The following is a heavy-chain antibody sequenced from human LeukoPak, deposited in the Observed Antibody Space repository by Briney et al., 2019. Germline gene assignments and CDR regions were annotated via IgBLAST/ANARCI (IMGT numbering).Heavy chain of an antibody. CDR3: ARNPAGILGELSPYYYMDV. V-gene: IGHV4-39*07. Sequence: PSETLSLTCIVSSGSISSSGYYWGWIRQPPGKGLEWIGSIYYPGSTYYNPSLKSRVTISVDTSKNQFSLRLSSVTAADTAVYYCARNPAGILGELSPYYYMDVWGKGTTVTVSS. D-gene: IGHD3-16*02. J-gene: IGHJ6*03. CDR2: IYYPGST. CDR1: SGSISSSGYY.